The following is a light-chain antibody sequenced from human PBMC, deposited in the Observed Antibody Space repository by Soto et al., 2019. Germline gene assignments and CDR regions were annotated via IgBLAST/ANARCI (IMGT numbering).Light chain of an antibody. V-gene: IGKV3-20*01. CDR3: QQYGSSPSIT. Sequence: VLTQSPGTLSLSPGERATLSCRTSQSVSNTYVAWYQQKPGQAPRLLIYDTSSRVTGIPDRFSGSGSGTDFTLTISRLEPEDFAVFYCQQYGSSPSITFGQGTRLEIK. J-gene: IGKJ5*01. CDR1: QSVSNTY. CDR2: DTS.